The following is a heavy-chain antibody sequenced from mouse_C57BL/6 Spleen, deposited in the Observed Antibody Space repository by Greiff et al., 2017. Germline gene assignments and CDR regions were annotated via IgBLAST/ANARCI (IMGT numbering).Heavy chain of an antibody. D-gene: IGHD1-1*01. V-gene: IGHV5-9-1*02. Sequence: DVMLVESGEGLVKPGGSLKLSCAASGFTYRSYAMSWVRQTPEKRLEWVAYISSGGDYIYYADTVKGRFTISRDNARNTLYLQMSSLKSEDTAMYYCTRDYGSSPYYFDYWGQGTTLTVSS. CDR3: TRDYGSSPYYFDY. CDR1: GFTYRSYA. J-gene: IGHJ2*01. CDR2: ISSGGDYI.